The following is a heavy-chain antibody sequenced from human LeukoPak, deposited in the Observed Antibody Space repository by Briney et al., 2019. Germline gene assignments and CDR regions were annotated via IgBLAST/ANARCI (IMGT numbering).Heavy chain of an antibody. V-gene: IGHV5-51*01. CDR1: GYSFTNYW. Sequence: GESLKISCKASGYSFTNYWIGWVRQMPGKGLEWMGIIYPGDSDTRYSPSFQGQVTIPADRSISTAYLQWSSLKASDSAMYYCARQAVAGPYLDYWGQGTLVTVSS. CDR3: ARQAVAGPYLDY. D-gene: IGHD6-19*01. CDR2: IYPGDSDT. J-gene: IGHJ4*02.